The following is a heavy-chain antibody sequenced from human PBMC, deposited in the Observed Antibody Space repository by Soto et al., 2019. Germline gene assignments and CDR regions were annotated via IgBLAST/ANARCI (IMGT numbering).Heavy chain of an antibody. J-gene: IGHJ4*02. D-gene: IGHD6-6*01. CDR1: GGSFNSFY. V-gene: IGHV4-34*02. CDR2: INHSGRT. Sequence: QVQLQQWGAGLLKPSGTLTHTCAVYGGSFNSFYWSWIRQAPGKGLEWIGEINHSGRTNYNPSLKSRVTILVDPSKNQFSLNLTSVTAADTAVYYCAREYSSSYYFDYWGQGTLVTVSS. CDR3: AREYSSSYYFDY.